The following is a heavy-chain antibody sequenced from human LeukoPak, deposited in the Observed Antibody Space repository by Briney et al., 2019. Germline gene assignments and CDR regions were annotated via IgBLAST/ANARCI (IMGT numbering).Heavy chain of an antibody. CDR3: AKDAPCSGGSCYSPLVDY. J-gene: IGHJ4*02. V-gene: IGHV3-23*01. D-gene: IGHD2-15*01. CDR2: ISGSGGST. CDR1: GFTFSSYA. Sequence: PGGSLRLSCAASGFTFSSYAMSWVRQAPGKGLEWVSAISGSGGSTYYADSVKGRFTISRDNSKNTLYLQMNSLRAEDTAVYYCAKDAPCSGGSCYSPLVDYWGQGTLVTVSS.